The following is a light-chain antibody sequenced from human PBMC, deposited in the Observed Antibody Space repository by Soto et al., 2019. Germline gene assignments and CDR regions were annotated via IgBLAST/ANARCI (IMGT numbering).Light chain of an antibody. J-gene: IGKJ1*01. CDR2: GAS. Sequence: EIVMTQSPATLSVSPGERATLSCRASQSVSSNLAWYQQKPGQAPRLLIYGASTRATGIPARVSGSGSGTACTLTISSLQSEDFAVYYCQQYNNWPPWTFGQGTKVEIK. CDR3: QQYNNWPPWT. CDR1: QSVSSN. V-gene: IGKV3-15*01.